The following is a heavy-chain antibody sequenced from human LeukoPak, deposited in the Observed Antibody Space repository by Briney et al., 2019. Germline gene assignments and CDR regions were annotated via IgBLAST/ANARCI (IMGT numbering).Heavy chain of an antibody. D-gene: IGHD3-3*01. Sequence: PSETLSLTCSVSGGSINNYYWSWIRQAQGKRLEWIGSVYHTGSTDYNPSLRSPVTISVDTSKNHFSLKVTSVTAADTAIYYCTRDRLGGAVASWIPDYWGQGILVTVSS. CDR1: GGSINNYY. J-gene: IGHJ4*02. V-gene: IGHV4-59*01. CDR3: TRDRLGGAVASWIPDY. CDR2: VYHTGST.